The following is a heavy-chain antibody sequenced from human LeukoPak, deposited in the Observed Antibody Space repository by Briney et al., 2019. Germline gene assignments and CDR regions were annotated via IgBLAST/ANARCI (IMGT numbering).Heavy chain of an antibody. Sequence: PGGSLRLSCAASGFTFSSYGMSWVRQAPGKGLEWISGIRGSGDRTFYADSMKGRFTISRDNSENTVYLQMNSLRAEDTAVYYCAKDHVAGTFVFDYWGQGTLVTVSS. CDR1: GFTFSSYG. J-gene: IGHJ4*02. D-gene: IGHD6-19*01. CDR2: IRGSGDRT. CDR3: AKDHVAGTFVFDY. V-gene: IGHV3-23*01.